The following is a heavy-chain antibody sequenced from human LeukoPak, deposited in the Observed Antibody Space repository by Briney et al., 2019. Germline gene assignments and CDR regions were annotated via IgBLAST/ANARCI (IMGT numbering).Heavy chain of an antibody. CDR3: AKDYYDILTGYYGPDY. J-gene: IGHJ4*02. CDR2: ISHDGSNK. V-gene: IGHV3-30*18. Sequence: GRSLRLSCAASGFTFSSYGMHWVRQAPGKGLEWVAVISHDGSNKYYADSVKGRFTISRDNSKNTLYLQMNSLRAEDTAVYYCAKDYYDILTGYYGPDYWGQGTLVTVSS. D-gene: IGHD3-9*01. CDR1: GFTFSSYG.